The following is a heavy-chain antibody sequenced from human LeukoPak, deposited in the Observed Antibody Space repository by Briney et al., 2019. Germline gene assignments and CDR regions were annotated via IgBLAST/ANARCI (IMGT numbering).Heavy chain of an antibody. CDR2: VYYDGST. CDR1: GDSIRSTSYY. V-gene: IGHV4-39*01. J-gene: IGHJ4*02. Sequence: KPSETLSLTCTVSGDSIRSTSYYWAWIRQPPGKGLEWIGSVYYDGSTYFNPSLKSRVTISVDTSKNQFTLKMRSVTAADTAVYYCARPSYYGGNARWGRGSLVTVSS. D-gene: IGHD2-21*01. CDR3: ARPSYYGGNAR.